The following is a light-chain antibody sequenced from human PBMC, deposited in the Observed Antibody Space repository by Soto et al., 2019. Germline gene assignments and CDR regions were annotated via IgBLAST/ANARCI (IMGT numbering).Light chain of an antibody. J-gene: IGLJ1*01. CDR3: QSYDSSLSGSRV. Sequence: QSVLTQPPSVSGAPGQTVTISCTGSSSNIGAGYDVHWYQQLPGTATKLLIYGNSNRPSGVPDRFSGSKSGTSASLAITGLQAEDEADYYCQSYDSSLSGSRVFGTGTKLTVL. V-gene: IGLV1-40*01. CDR2: GNS. CDR1: SSNIGAGYD.